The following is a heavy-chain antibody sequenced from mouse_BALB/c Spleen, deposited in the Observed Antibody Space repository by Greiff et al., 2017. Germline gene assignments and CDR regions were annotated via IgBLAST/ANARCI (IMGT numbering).Heavy chain of an antibody. V-gene: IGHV5-6-2*01. J-gene: IGHJ1*01. CDR2: INSNGGST. Sequence: EVQGVESGGGLVKLGGSLKLSCAASGFTFSSYYMSWVRQTPEKRLELVAAINSNGGSTYYPDTVKGRFTISRDNAKNTLYLQMSSLKSEDTALYYCARRYYGSGYFDVWGAGTTVTVSS. CDR1: GFTFSSYY. D-gene: IGHD1-1*01. CDR3: ARRYYGSGYFDV.